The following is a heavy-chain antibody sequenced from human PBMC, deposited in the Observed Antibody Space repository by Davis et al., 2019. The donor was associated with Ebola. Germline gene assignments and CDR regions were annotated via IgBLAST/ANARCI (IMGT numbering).Heavy chain of an antibody. CDR1: GYTFTSYG. J-gene: IGHJ6*02. CDR3: ARAKSSDFWSCYYRGDYYYYGMDV. Sequence: AASVKVSCKASGYTFTSYGISWVRQAPGQGLEGMGWISAYNGNTNYAQKLQGRVTMTPDTSTSTAYMELRSLRSDDTAVYYCARAKSSDFWSCYYRGDYYYYGMDVWGQGTTVTVSS. D-gene: IGHD3-3*01. V-gene: IGHV1-18*01. CDR2: ISAYNGNT.